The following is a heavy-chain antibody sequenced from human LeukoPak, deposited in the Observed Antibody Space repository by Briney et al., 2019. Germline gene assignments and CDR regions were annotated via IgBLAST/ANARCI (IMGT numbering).Heavy chain of an antibody. CDR3: ARQVPAAQNYYYYYMDV. J-gene: IGHJ6*03. CDR1: GYTFTSYG. D-gene: IGHD2-2*01. Sequence: ASVKVSCKASGYTFTSYGISWVRQAPGQGLEWMGWISAYNGNTNYAQKLQGRVTMTTDTSTSTAYMELRSLRSDDTAVYYCARQVPAAQNYYYYYMDVWGKGTTVTVSS. CDR2: ISAYNGNT. V-gene: IGHV1-18*01.